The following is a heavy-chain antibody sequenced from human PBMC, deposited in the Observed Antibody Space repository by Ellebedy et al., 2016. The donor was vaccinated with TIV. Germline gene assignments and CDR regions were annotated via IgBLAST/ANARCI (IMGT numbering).Heavy chain of an antibody. V-gene: IGHV3-23*01. CDR1: GFTISIFA. CDR3: GVGDHGYEFDY. J-gene: IGHJ4*02. Sequence: GESLKISXAASGFTISIFAMNWVRQSPGKGLQWVSAISGSGARTHYIDSAKGRFTISRDDSKNTVYLQMDSLRVEDTAVYYCGVGDHGYEFDYWGQGTRVIVSS. D-gene: IGHD1-26*01. CDR2: ISGSGART.